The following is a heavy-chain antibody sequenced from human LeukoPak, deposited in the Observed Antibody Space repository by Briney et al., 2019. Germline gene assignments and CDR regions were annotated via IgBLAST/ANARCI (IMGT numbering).Heavy chain of an antibody. CDR2: ISWNSGSI. Sequence: GGSLGLSCAASGFTFDDYAMHWVRQAPGKGLEWVSGISWNSGSIGYADSVKGRFTISRDNAKNSLYLQMNSLRAEDTALYYCAKDSRWWSSGYYFDYWGQGTLVTVSS. D-gene: IGHD3-22*01. CDR1: GFTFDDYA. J-gene: IGHJ4*02. CDR3: AKDSRWWSSGYYFDY. V-gene: IGHV3-9*01.